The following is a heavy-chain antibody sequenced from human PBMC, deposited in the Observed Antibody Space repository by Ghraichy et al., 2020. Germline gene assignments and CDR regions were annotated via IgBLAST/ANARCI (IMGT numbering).Heavy chain of an antibody. V-gene: IGHV3-30-3*01. CDR3: ARGVWFGDLEHHWFDP. J-gene: IGHJ5*02. CDR1: GFTFSSYA. D-gene: IGHD3-10*01. CDR2: ISYDERNK. Sequence: GGSLRLSCAASGFTFSSYAMHWVRQAPGKGLEWVAVISYDERNKYYADSVKGRFTISRDNSKNTLYLQMNSLRAEDTAVYYCARGVWFGDLEHHWFDPWGQGTLVTVSS.